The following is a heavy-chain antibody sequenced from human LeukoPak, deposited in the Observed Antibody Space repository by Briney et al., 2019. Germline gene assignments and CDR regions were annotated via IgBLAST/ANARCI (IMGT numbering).Heavy chain of an antibody. D-gene: IGHD2-15*01. CDR1: GFTFSSYV. V-gene: IGHV3-23*01. CDR3: AKRAVGAAYYLDY. J-gene: IGHJ4*02. CDR2: ISSSGDST. Sequence: PGGSLRLSCAASGFTFSSYVMSWVRQAPGKGLEWVSDISSSGDSTHYADSVKGRFTISRDNSKNTLFLQMNSLRAEDTAVYYCAKRAVGAAYYLDYWGQGTLVTVSS.